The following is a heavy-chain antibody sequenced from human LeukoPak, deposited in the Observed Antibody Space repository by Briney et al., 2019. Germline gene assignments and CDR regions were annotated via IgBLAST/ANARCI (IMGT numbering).Heavy chain of an antibody. V-gene: IGHV1-69*04. Sequence: ASVKVSCKASGGTFSSYAISWVRRAPGQGLEWMGRIIPIFGIANYAQKFQGRVTITADKSTSTAYMELSSLRSEDTAVYYCAREGEVVPAASVFDWFDPWGQGTLVTVSS. D-gene: IGHD2-2*01. J-gene: IGHJ5*02. CDR1: GGTFSSYA. CDR3: AREGEVVPAASVFDWFDP. CDR2: IIPIFGIA.